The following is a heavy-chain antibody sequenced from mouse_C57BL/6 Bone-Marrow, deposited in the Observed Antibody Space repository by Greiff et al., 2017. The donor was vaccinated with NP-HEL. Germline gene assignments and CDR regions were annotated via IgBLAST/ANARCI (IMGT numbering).Heavy chain of an antibody. V-gene: IGHV3-6*01. D-gene: IGHD2-2*01. Sequence: ESGPGLVKPSQSLSLTCSVTGYSITSGYYWNWIRQFPGNKLEWMGYISYDGSNNYNPSLKNRISITRDTSKNQFFLKLNSVTTEDTATYYCARDGGYDNFDYWGQGTTLTVSS. CDR1: GYSITSGYY. CDR2: ISYDGSN. CDR3: ARDGGYDNFDY. J-gene: IGHJ2*01.